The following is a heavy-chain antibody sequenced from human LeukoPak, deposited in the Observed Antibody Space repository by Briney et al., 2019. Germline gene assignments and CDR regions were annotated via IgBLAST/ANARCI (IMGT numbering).Heavy chain of an antibody. D-gene: IGHD3-10*01. CDR2: IYHSGST. J-gene: IGHJ4*02. Sequence: PSGTLSLTCAVSGGSISSSNWWSWVRQPPGKGLEWIGEIYHSGSTNYNPSLKSRVTISVDKSKNQFSLKLSSVTAADTAVYYCASITMVRGVIIRGDYFDYWGQGTLVTVSS. CDR1: GGSISSSNW. V-gene: IGHV4-4*02. CDR3: ASITMVRGVIIRGDYFDY.